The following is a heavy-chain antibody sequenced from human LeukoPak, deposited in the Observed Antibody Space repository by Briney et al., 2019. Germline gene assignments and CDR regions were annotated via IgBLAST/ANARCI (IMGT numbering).Heavy chain of an antibody. CDR1: GFTFSSYG. V-gene: IGHV3-48*02. CDR3: ARMMAL. CDR2: IDGSSRAI. J-gene: IGHJ4*02. Sequence: PGGSLRLSCAASGFTFSSYGMNWVRQAPGKGLEWVSYIDGSSRAIYYADSVKGRFTVSRDNAKNSLFLQMNSLRDEDTAVYFCARMMALWGQGTLVTVSS. D-gene: IGHD5-24*01.